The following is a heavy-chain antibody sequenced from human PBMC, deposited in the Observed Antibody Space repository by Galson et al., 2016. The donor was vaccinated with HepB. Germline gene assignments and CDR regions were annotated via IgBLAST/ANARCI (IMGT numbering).Heavy chain of an antibody. CDR3: AREGNAGQSFDS. Sequence: TLSLTCTVSGASISRGGDYWSWIRQHPGKGLEWIAYIYYNGNTYYNPSLRSRRSISLDTSKNQFSLKARNVTAADTAVYYGAREGNAGQSFDSWGQGALVTVSS. CDR1: GASISRGGDY. J-gene: IGHJ4*02. D-gene: IGHD1-1*01. V-gene: IGHV4-31*03. CDR2: IYYNGNT.